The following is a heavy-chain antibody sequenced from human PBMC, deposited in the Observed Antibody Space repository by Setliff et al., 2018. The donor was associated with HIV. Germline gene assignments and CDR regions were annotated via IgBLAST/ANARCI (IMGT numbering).Heavy chain of an antibody. CDR1: ELTFSNYA. J-gene: IGHJ2*01. Sequence: GGSLRLSCAASELTFSNYAMTWVRQAPGKGLEWVSSLSGSGGSTYYADSVKGRFTISRDNSKNTLYLQMNSLRAEDTAVYYCAKIAVSGIWYFDLWGRGTLVTVSS. V-gene: IGHV3-23*01. CDR3: AKIAVSGIWYFDL. CDR2: LSGSGGST. D-gene: IGHD6-19*01.